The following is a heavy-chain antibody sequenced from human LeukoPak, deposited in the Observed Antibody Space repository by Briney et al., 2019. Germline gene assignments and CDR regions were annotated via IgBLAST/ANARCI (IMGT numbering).Heavy chain of an antibody. D-gene: IGHD6-13*01. CDR2: INKDGSRT. Sequence: GGSLRLSCAASGFTFSGHWMHWVRQAPGKGLVWVSRINKDGSRTDYADSVKGRFTISRDNSKNTLYLQMNSLRAEDSAVYYCAKDSGAASDFDAFAVWGQGTMVAVSS. V-gene: IGHV3-74*01. CDR3: AKDSGAASDFDAFAV. CDR1: GFTFSGHW. J-gene: IGHJ3*01.